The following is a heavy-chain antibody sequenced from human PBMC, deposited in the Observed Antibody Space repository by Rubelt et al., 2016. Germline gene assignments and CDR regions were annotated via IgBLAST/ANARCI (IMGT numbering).Heavy chain of an antibody. Sequence: VQLVESGGGLVQPGRSLRLSCTASGFTFGDYAMSWVRQAPGKGLEWVAVISYDGSNKYYADSVKGRFTISRDNSKNTLYLQMNSLRAEDTALYYCAKGNPHAHWGQGTLVTVSS. J-gene: IGHJ4*02. CDR1: GFTFGDYA. D-gene: IGHD1-14*01. V-gene: IGHV3-30*04. CDR2: ISYDGSNK. CDR3: AKGNPHAH.